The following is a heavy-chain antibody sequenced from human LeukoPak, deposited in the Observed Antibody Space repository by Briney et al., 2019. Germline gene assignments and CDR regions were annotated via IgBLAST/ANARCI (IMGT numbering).Heavy chain of an antibody. J-gene: IGHJ4*02. V-gene: IGHV4-4*02. CDR1: GGSISSSNW. CDR2: IFHTGTT. Sequence: KASETLSLTCAVSGGSISSSNWWSWVRQPPGKGLEWIGRIFHTGTTDYKTSLKGRVTISVDKSKNQFSLKLTSVTAADTAVYYCAKDSQTSWSSSWLWFLDSWGQGTPVTVSS. CDR3: AKDSQTSWSSSWLWFLDS. D-gene: IGHD6-13*01.